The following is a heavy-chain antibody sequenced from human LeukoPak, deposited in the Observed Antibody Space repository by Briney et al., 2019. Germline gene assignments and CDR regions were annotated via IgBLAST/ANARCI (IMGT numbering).Heavy chain of an antibody. CDR1: GFTFSRNA. J-gene: IGHJ4*02. D-gene: IGHD1-1*01. Sequence: GGSLRLSCAASGFTFSRNAMSWVRQAPGKGLNWVSTLSASGTGTYYADSVKGRFTTSRDNSKNTLFLQMNSLRAEDTAVYYCAKSHASIWNVFDYWGQGTLVTVSS. V-gene: IGHV3-23*01. CDR3: AKSHASIWNVFDY. CDR2: LSASGTGT.